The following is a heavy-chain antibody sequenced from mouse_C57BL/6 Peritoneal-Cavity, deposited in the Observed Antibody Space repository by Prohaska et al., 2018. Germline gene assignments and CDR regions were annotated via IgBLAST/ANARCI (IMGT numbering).Heavy chain of an antibody. CDR2: IRLKSDNYAT. J-gene: IGHJ3*01. CDR1: GFTFSNYW. V-gene: IGHV6-3*01. CDR3: TRFAY. Sequence: EVKLEDSGGGLVQPGGSMKLSCVASGFTFSNYWMNWVRQSPEKGLEWVAQIRLKSDNYATHYAESVKGRFTISRDDSKSSVYLQMNNLRAEDTGIYYCTRFAYWGQGTLVTVSA.